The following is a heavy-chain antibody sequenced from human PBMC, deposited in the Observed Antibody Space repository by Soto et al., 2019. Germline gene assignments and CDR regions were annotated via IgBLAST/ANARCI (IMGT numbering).Heavy chain of an antibody. Sequence: PGGSLRLSCAASGFTFSSYGMHWVRQAPGKGLEWVAVISYDGSNKYYADSVKGRFTISRDNSKNTLYLQMNSLRAEDTAVYYCATIDIVATNFDYWGQGTLVTVSS. CDR1: GFTFSSYG. J-gene: IGHJ4*02. CDR2: ISYDGSNK. V-gene: IGHV3-30*03. CDR3: ATIDIVATNFDY. D-gene: IGHD5-12*01.